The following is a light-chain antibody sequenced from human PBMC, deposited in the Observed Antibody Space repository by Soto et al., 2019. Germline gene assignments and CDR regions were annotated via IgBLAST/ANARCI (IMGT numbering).Light chain of an antibody. Sequence: DIALTQSPAPLSAFPGDRVTPSCTSSQYINTRLAWYQQRPGQAPRLLIYQTSIRAAGIPARCSASGTGTVCILTISDVQPEDVTVYYCHQRQSWPRTFGQGTKVDI. V-gene: IGKV3D-11*03. J-gene: IGKJ1*01. CDR2: QTS. CDR1: QYINTR. CDR3: HQRQSWPRT.